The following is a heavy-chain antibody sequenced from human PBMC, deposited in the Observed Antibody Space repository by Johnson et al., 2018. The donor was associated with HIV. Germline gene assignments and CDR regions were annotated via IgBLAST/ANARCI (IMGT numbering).Heavy chain of an antibody. J-gene: IGHJ3*02. Sequence: VQLVESGGGLVQPGGSLRLSCAASGFTVSSNYMSWVRQAPGNGLEWVSVIYSGGSTYYADSVKGRFTISRDNSKNTLYLQMNSLRAEDTAVYYCARESGGSHYVYAFDIWGQGTMVTVSS. CDR1: GFTVSSNY. V-gene: IGHV3-66*01. CDR2: IYSGGST. D-gene: IGHD2-15*01. CDR3: ARESGGSHYVYAFDI.